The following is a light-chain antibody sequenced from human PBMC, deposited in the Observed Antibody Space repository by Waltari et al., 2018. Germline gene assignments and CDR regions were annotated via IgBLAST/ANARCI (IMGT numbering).Light chain of an antibody. CDR1: QSLTKRY. J-gene: IGKJ2*01. V-gene: IGKV3-20*01. CDR2: GAS. Sequence: IVLTQSPGTLSLSPGERATLSCRASQSLTKRYLAWYQQKPGQAPRLLIYGASSRASGIPDRFSGSGSGTDFTLTISSLEPEDSAVYYCQQYGSSIMYTFGQGTKLEIK. CDR3: QQYGSSIMYT.